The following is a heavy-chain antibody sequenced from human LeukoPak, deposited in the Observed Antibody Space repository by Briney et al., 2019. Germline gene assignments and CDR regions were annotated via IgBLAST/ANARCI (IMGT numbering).Heavy chain of an antibody. CDR3: ARARWADY. Sequence: ASEKVSCKGSGYTFIDYYLHWVRRAPRQGLEWMGWINPKSGDTNYLQKFEGRVTMIRDTSINAAYMELSSLGSDDTAMYYCARARWADYWGQGTLVTVSS. D-gene: IGHD5-24*01. V-gene: IGHV1-2*02. CDR2: INPKSGDT. CDR1: GYTFIDYY. J-gene: IGHJ4*02.